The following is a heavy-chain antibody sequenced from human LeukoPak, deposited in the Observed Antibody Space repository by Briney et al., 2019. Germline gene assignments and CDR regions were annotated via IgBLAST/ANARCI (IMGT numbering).Heavy chain of an antibody. V-gene: IGHV1-2*02. J-gene: IGHJ3*01. CDR2: ITSDSGGT. D-gene: IGHD6-19*01. CDR1: GYSFSGYS. Sequence: ASVKVSCKTSGYSFSGYSIHWVRQAPGQGLEWMGWITSDSGGTNSARKFQGRVTLTRDTSISTAYMELTRLTSDDTAVYYCARDQYSSGSYLFWGQGTMVTVSS. CDR3: ARDQYSSGSYLF.